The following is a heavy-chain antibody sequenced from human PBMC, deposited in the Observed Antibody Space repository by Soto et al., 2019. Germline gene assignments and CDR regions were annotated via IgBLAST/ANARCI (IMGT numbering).Heavy chain of an antibody. D-gene: IGHD1-7*01. J-gene: IGHJ5*02. Sequence: GGSLRLSCAASGFTFSSYAMHWVRQAPGKGLEWVAVISYDGSNKYYADSVKGRFTISRDNSKNTLYLQMNSLRAEDTAVYYCAMPPSETGTTSLYNWFDPWGQGTLVTVSS. CDR3: AMPPSETGTTSLYNWFDP. V-gene: IGHV3-30-3*01. CDR1: GFTFSSYA. CDR2: ISYDGSNK.